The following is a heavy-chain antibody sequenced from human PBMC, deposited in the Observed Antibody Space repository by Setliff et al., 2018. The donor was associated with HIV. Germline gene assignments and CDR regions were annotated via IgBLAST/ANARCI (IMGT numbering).Heavy chain of an antibody. CDR2: IIPIFGTA. J-gene: IGHJ3*02. V-gene: IGHV1-69*13. CDR1: GGTISNYG. D-gene: IGHD6-13*01. CDR3: VTGGSSGAFDI. Sequence: GASVKVSCKAPGGTISNYGISWVRQAPGQGFEWMGGIIPIFGTANYAQRFQGRVTITADESTNTAYMDLSSLRSDDTAVYHCVTGGSSGAFDIWGQGTMVTVSS.